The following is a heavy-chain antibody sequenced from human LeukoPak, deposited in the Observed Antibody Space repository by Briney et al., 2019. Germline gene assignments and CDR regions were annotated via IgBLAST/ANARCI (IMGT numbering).Heavy chain of an antibody. J-gene: IGHJ4*02. CDR1: GFTFSSYD. CDR3: AKTPWSYYDSSGYYGFGY. Sequence: PGGSLRLSCAASGFTFSSYDMSWVRQAPGKGLEWVAAISGSGGSTYYAESVKGRFTISRDNSKNTLYLQMNSLSAEDTAVYYCAKTPWSYYDSSGYYGFGYWGQGTLVTVSS. D-gene: IGHD3-22*01. V-gene: IGHV3-23*01. CDR2: ISGSGGST.